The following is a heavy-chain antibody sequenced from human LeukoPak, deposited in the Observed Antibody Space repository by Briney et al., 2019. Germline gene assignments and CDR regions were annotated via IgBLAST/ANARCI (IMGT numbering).Heavy chain of an antibody. CDR2: IYHSGST. CDR1: GYSISSGYY. Sequence: SETLSLTCTVSGYSISSGYYWGWIRQPPGKGLEWIGSIYHSGSTYYNPSLKSRVTISVDTSKNQFSLKLSSVTAADTAVYYCASAGYCSGGSCYEGWFDPWGQGTLVTVSS. D-gene: IGHD2-15*01. V-gene: IGHV4-38-2*02. CDR3: ASAGYCSGGSCYEGWFDP. J-gene: IGHJ5*02.